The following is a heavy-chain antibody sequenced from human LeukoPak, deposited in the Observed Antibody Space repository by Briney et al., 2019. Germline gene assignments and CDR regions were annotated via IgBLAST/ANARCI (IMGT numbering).Heavy chain of an antibody. J-gene: IGHJ4*02. CDR2: IYYSGST. CDR1: GDSFSSYY. Sequence: PSETLSLTCTVSGDSFSSYYCSRIRQPPGKGLEWIGYIYYSGSTSYNPSLKSRVTISVDTSKNQFSLTLSSVTAADTAVYYCARGQKYRNGYTVTELGSGYFDYWGQGTLVSVSS. V-gene: IGHV4-59*01. D-gene: IGHD5-18*01. CDR3: ARGQKYRNGYTVTELGSGYFDY.